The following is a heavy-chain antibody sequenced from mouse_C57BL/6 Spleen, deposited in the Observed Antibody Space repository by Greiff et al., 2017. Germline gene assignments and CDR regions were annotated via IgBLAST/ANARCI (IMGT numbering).Heavy chain of an antibody. V-gene: IGHV1-66*01. J-gene: IGHJ4*01. D-gene: IGHD1-1*02. CDR3: ARVDDLSMDY. CDR2: IYPGSGNT. Sequence: VKLQESGPELVKPGASVKISCKASGYSFTSYYIHWVKQRPGQGLEWIGWIYPGSGNTKYNEKFKGKATLTADTSSSTAYMQLSSLTSEDSAVYYCARVDDLSMDYWGQGTSVTVSS. CDR1: GYSFTSYY.